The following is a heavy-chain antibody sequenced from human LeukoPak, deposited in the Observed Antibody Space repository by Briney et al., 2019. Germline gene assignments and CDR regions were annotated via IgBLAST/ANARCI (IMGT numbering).Heavy chain of an antibody. V-gene: IGHV4-34*01. CDR2: INHSGST. CDR3: ARRRGSGSYDYYYGMGV. D-gene: IGHD1-26*01. J-gene: IGHJ6*02. CDR1: GGSFSGYY. Sequence: SETLSLTCAVYGGSFSGYYWSWIRQPPGKGLEWIGEINHSGSTNYNPSLKSRVTISVDTSKNQFSLKLSSVTAADTAVYYCARRRGSGSYDYYYGMGVWGQGTTVTVSS.